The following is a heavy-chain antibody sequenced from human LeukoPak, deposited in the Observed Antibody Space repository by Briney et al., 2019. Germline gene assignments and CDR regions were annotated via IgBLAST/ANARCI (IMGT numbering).Heavy chain of an antibody. CDR1: GGSFSSCT. J-gene: IGHJ5*02. V-gene: IGHV1-69*04. CDR2: IIPILGIA. Sequence: SVKVSCKASGGSFSSCTISWVRQAPGQGLEWMGRIIPILGIANYAQKFQGRVTITADKSTSTAYMELSSLRSEDTAVYYCAREGDIVVVVAAETPTLDNWSDPWGQGTLVTVSS. D-gene: IGHD2-15*01. CDR3: AREGDIVVVVAAETPTLDNWSDP.